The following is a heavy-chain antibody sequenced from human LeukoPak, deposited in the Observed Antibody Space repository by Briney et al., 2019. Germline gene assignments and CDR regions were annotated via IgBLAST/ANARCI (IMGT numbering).Heavy chain of an antibody. J-gene: IGHJ6*02. CDR3: ARALIDSYYYGMDV. V-gene: IGHV3-30*02. CDR2: IRYDGSNK. Sequence: QPGGSLRLSCAASGFTFSSYGMHWVRQAPGKGLEWVAFIRYDGSNKYYADSVKGRFTISRDNSKNTLYLQMNSLRAEDTAVYYCARALIDSYYYGMDVWGQGTTVTVSS. CDR1: GFTFSSYG. D-gene: IGHD3-22*01.